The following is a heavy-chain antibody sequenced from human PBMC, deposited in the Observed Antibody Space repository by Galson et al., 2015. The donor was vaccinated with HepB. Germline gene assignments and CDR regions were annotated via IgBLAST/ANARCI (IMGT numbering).Heavy chain of an antibody. CDR2: IYPGDSDT. CDR1: GYTFTSYW. V-gene: IGHV5-51*03. CDR3: ARRMATQNGFDY. J-gene: IGHJ4*02. D-gene: IGHD2-8*01. Sequence: QSGAEVKKPGESLRISCKGSGYTFTSYWIGWVRQMPGKGLELMGIIYPGDSDTRYSPSFQGQVTMSADKSISTAFLQWSSLKASDTAMYYCARRMATQNGFDYWGQGTLVTVSS.